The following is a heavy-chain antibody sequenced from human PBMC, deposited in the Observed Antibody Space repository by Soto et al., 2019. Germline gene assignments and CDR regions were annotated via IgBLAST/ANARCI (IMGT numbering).Heavy chain of an antibody. V-gene: IGHV3-30*18. CDR1: GFTFSSYG. Sequence: GGSLRLSCAASGFTFSSYGMHWVRQAPGKGLEWVAVISYDGSNKYYADSVKGRFTISRYNSKNTLYLQMNSLRAEDTAVYYCAKDLYDILTGGDAFDIWGQGTMVTVSS. J-gene: IGHJ3*02. CDR2: ISYDGSNK. CDR3: AKDLYDILTGGDAFDI. D-gene: IGHD3-9*01.